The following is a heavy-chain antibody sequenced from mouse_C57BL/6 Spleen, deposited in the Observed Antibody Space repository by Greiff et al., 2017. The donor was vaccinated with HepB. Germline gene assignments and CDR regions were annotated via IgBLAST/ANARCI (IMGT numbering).Heavy chain of an antibody. J-gene: IGHJ2*01. V-gene: IGHV1-15*01. D-gene: IGHD1-1*01. CDR1: GYTFTDYE. Sequence: VQLQQSGAELVRPGASVTLSCKASGYTFTDYEMHWVKQTPVHGLEWIGAIDPETGGTAYNQKFKGKAILTADKSSSTAYMELRSLTSEDSAVYYCTIYYGRLYYFDYWGQGTTLTVSS. CDR3: TIYYGRLYYFDY. CDR2: IDPETGGT.